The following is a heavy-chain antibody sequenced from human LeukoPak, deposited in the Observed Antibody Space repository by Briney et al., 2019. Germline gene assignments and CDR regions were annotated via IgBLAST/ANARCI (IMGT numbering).Heavy chain of an antibody. J-gene: IGHJ5*02. CDR1: GGTFSSYA. CDR2: IIPIFGTA. CDR3: ARVACSSTSCYLSQHGSGFDP. V-gene: IGHV1-69*05. D-gene: IGHD2-2*01. Sequence: SVKVSCKASGGTFSSYAISWVRQAPGQGLEWMGGIIPIFGTANYAQKFQGRVTITTDESTSTAYMELSSLRSEDTAVYYCARVACSSTSCYLSQHGSGFDPWGQGTLVTVSS.